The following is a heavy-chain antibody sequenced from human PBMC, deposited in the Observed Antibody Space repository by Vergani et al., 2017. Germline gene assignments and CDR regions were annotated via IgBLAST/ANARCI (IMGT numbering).Heavy chain of an antibody. D-gene: IGHD5-18*01. J-gene: IGHJ5*02. V-gene: IGHV6-1*01. CDR3: ARVDTAMEKGFDP. CDR1: GDSVSSNSAA. Sequence: QVQLQQSGPGLVKPSQTLPLTCAISGDSVSSNSAAWNWIRQSPSRGLEWLGRTYYRSKWYNAYAVSVTSRITSHPDTSKDQFSLQLNSVTPGDTAVYYCARVDTAMEKGFDPWGQGTLVTVSS. CDR2: TYYRSKWYN.